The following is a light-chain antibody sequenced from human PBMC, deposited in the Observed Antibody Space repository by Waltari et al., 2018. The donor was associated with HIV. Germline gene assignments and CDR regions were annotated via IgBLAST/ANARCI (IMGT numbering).Light chain of an antibody. Sequence: DLQMTQSPSSLSASVGDIVTITCQASHYIDNYLSWYQQKPGKAPKLLIYDASDLETGVSSRFSGSGYETEFSFTISSLQPEDIAAYYCQQYENLPYSFGQGTNLEI. CDR3: QQYENLPYS. V-gene: IGKV1-33*01. J-gene: IGKJ2*03. CDR1: HYIDNY. CDR2: DAS.